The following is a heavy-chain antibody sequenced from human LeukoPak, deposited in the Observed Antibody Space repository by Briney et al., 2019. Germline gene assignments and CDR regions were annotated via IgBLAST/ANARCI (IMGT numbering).Heavy chain of an antibody. V-gene: IGHV3-48*04. CDR2: ISSSSSTI. Sequence: PGGSLRLSCAASGFTFSSYSMNWVRQAPGKGLEWVSYISSSSSTIYYADSVKGRFTISRDNAKNSLYLQMNSLRAEDTAVYYCARDKLGAVAVLPSPGYWGQGTLVTVSS. CDR3: ARDKLGAVAVLPSPGY. J-gene: IGHJ4*02. CDR1: GFTFSSYS. D-gene: IGHD6-19*01.